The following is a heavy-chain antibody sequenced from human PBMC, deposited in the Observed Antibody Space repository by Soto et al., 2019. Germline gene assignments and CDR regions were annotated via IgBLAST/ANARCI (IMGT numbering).Heavy chain of an antibody. J-gene: IGHJ4*02. CDR3: ARAARDYDSSGLCDY. Sequence: QVQLQESGPGLVKPSQTLSLTCTVSGGSISSGGYYWSWIRQHPGKVLEWTGYIYYSGSTYYNPYLQSRVTISVDTSKNQFSLKLSSVTAADTAVYYCARAARDYDSSGLCDYWGQGTLVTVSS. CDR1: GGSISSGGYY. CDR2: IYYSGST. V-gene: IGHV4-31*03. D-gene: IGHD3-22*01.